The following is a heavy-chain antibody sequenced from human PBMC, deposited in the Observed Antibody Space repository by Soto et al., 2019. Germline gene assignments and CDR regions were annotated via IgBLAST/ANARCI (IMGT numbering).Heavy chain of an antibody. J-gene: IGHJ4*02. V-gene: IGHV4-39*01. CDR3: AGFVVPASRNTDFDY. Sequence: QLQLQESGPGLVKPSETMSLTCSVSGISVKTNGYYWGWVRQPPGKGLDWIGNIYYSGSTFYNPSLRGRVTISVDTSKNQFSLKVNSVTAADTAVYYCAGFVVPASRNTDFDYWGQGTLVTVSS. CDR1: GISVKTNGYY. CDR2: IYYSGST. D-gene: IGHD2-15*01.